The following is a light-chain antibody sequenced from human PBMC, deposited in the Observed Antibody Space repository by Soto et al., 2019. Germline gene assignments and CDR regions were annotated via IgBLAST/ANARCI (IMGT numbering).Light chain of an antibody. V-gene: IGKV3-20*01. CDR2: GVS. CDR3: PQYGTSPRT. J-gene: IGKJ1*01. CDR1: QSVRSSY. Sequence: EIVLTQSPGTLSLSPGERATLSCRASQSVRSSYLAWYQQKLGQAPRLLIYGVSNRATGIPDRFSRSGSGTDFTRTITRLESEDFAVYYCPQYGTSPRTFGQRTKVEIK.